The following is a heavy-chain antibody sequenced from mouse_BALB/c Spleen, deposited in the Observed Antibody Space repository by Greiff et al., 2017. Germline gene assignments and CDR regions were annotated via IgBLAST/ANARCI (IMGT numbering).Heavy chain of an antibody. CDR2: ISSGGST. J-gene: IGHJ4*01. CDR1: GFTFSSYA. CDR3: AREEITTRAMDY. V-gene: IGHV5-6-5*01. D-gene: IGHD2-4*01. Sequence: EVHLVESGGGLVKPGGSLKLSCAASGFTFSSYAMSWVRQTPEKRLEWVASISSGGSTYYPDSVKGRFTISRDNARNILYLQMSSLRSEDTAMYYCAREEITTRAMDYWGQGTSVTVSS.